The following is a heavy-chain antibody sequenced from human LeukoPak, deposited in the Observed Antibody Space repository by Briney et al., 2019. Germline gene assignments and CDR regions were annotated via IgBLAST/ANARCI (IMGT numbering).Heavy chain of an antibody. CDR2: IYYSGST. J-gene: IGHJ5*02. CDR3: ARPYENWFDP. Sequence: SETLSLTCSVSGXSISTYFWSWIRQPPGKGLEWIGYIYYSGSTSYNPSLKSRVTISVDTSKNQFSLRLSSVTAADTAVYYCARPYENWFDPWGQGTLVTVSS. V-gene: IGHV4-59*08. D-gene: IGHD3-3*01. CDR1: GXSISTYF.